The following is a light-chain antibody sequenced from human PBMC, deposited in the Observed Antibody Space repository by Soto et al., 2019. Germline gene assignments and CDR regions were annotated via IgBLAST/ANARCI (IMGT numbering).Light chain of an antibody. CDR3: SSFTITTTLYV. V-gene: IGLV2-14*01. CDR1: SSDVGGYNY. J-gene: IGLJ1*01. CDR2: EVS. Sequence: QSVLAQPASVSGSPGQSITISCTGTSSDVGGYNYVSWYQQHPGKAPKLMIYEVSDRPSGVSNRFSGSKSGDTASLTISGLQAEDEAYYYCSSFTITTTLYVFGTGTKVTVL.